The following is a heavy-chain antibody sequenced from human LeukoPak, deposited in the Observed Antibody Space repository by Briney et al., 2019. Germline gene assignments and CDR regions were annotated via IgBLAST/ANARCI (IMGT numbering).Heavy chain of an antibody. D-gene: IGHD3-22*01. V-gene: IGHV3-74*01. CDR2: INSDGSST. J-gene: IGHJ4*02. Sequence: GGSLRLSCAASGFTFSSYAMSWFRQAPGKGLEWVSRINSDGSSTSYADSVKGRFTISRDNAKNTLYLQMNSLRAEDTAVYYCARAGDYYDSSGYLHYFDYWGQGTLVTVSS. CDR1: GFTFSSYA. CDR3: ARAGDYYDSSGYLHYFDY.